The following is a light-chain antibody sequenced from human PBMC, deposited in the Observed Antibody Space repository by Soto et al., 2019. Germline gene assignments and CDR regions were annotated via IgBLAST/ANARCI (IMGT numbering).Light chain of an antibody. CDR2: EDN. CDR1: SSNIGNNS. Sequence: QSVLTQPPSVSAAPGQRVTISCSGSSSNIGNNSVSWYQQLPGTAPKVLIYEDNKRPSGIPDRFSGSKSGTSATLGITGLQTGDEADYYCASWDSSLTAGVFGGGTKLTVL. V-gene: IGLV1-51*02. CDR3: ASWDSSLTAGV. J-gene: IGLJ3*02.